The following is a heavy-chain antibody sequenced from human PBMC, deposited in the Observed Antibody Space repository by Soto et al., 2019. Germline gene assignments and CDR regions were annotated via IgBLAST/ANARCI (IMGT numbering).Heavy chain of an antibody. Sequence: ASVKVSCKASGYTFTDYGINWVRQAPGQGLEWMAWISAYNGNTNYAQNLQGRVTLTTDTSTSTAYMELRSLRSYDTAVFYCARVASSSRGYAFDIWGQGTMVTVSS. CDR1: GYTFTDYG. V-gene: IGHV1-18*01. J-gene: IGHJ3*02. CDR3: ARVASSSRGYAFDI. CDR2: ISAYNGNT. D-gene: IGHD6-13*01.